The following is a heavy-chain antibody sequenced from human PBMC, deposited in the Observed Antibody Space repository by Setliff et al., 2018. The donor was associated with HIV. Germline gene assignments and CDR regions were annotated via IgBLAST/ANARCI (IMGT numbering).Heavy chain of an antibody. Sequence: PGGSLRLSCAASGFTFSDYYMSWIRQAPGKGLEWVSYISRSVSTIYYADSVRGRFTISRDNAKNSLYLQMNSLRAEDTAVYYCARGNIVVVTAYFDYWGQGTLVTVS. CDR3: ARGNIVVVTAYFDY. J-gene: IGHJ4*02. D-gene: IGHD2-21*02. V-gene: IGHV3-11*01. CDR1: GFTFSDYY. CDR2: ISRSVSTI.